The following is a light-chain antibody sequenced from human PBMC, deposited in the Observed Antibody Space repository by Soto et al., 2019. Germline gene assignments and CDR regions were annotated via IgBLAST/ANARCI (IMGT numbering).Light chain of an antibody. V-gene: IGKV1-39*01. Sequence: DIQMTQSPSSLSASVGDGVTITCRASQSISSYVSWYQQKPGKAPKLLIYAASRLESGVPSRFSGSRSGTDFTLTISSLQPEDIATYYCQQSYSRMTFGQGTKVDIK. CDR2: AAS. J-gene: IGKJ1*01. CDR1: QSISSY. CDR3: QQSYSRMT.